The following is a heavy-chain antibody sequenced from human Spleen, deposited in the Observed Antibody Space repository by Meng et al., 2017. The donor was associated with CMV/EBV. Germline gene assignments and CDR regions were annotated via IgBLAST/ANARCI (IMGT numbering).Heavy chain of an antibody. Sequence: GSLRLSCTVSGDSISSYYWSWIRQPPGKGLEWIANIHYSGSTTNYNPSLKSRVTISVDTSKNQFSLKLTSVTAADTAVYYCARESGRLGYCSSTSCYRGPRTVSWFDPWGQGTLVTVSS. J-gene: IGHJ5*02. D-gene: IGHD2-2*01. CDR3: ARESGRLGYCSSTSCYRGPRTVSWFDP. CDR1: GDSISSYY. CDR2: IHYSGST. V-gene: IGHV4-59*01.